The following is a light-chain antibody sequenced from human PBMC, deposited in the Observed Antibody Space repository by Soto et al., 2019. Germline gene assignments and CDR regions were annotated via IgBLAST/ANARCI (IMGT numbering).Light chain of an antibody. CDR3: QERSNWPPPPT. CDR1: QSVSSY. CDR2: DAS. Sequence: EIVLTQSPATLSLSPGERATLSCRASQSVSSYLAWYQQKPGQAPRLLIYDASNRATGIPARFSGSGSGTDLPLTIRRLEAEDFASYYRQERSNWPPPPTFGQGTKVEIK. J-gene: IGKJ1*01. V-gene: IGKV3-11*01.